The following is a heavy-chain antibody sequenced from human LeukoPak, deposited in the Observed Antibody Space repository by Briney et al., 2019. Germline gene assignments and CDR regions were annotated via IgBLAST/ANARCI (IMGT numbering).Heavy chain of an antibody. CDR2: ISGSGGST. J-gene: IGHJ4*02. V-gene: IGHV3-23*01. Sequence: GSLRLSCAASGFTFSSYAMSWVRQAPGKGLEWVSAISGSGGSTYYADSVKGRFTISRDNSKNTLYLQMNSLRAEDTAVYYCAKVCSDSSGYYFSCGDYWGQGTLVTVSS. CDR1: GFTFSSYA. CDR3: AKVCSDSSGYYFSCGDY. D-gene: IGHD3-22*01.